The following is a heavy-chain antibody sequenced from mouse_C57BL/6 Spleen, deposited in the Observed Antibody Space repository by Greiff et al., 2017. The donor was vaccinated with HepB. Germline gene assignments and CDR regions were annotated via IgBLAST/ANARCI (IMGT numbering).Heavy chain of an antibody. CDR2: IDPSDSYT. CDR1: GYTFTSYW. D-gene: IGHD1-1*01. CDR3: AREDYGRLAWFAY. V-gene: IGHV1-50*01. Sequence: VQLQQPGAELVKPGASVKLSCKASGYTFTSYWMQWVKQRPGQGLEWIGEIDPSDSYTNYNQKFKGKATLTVDTSSSTAYMQLSSLTSEDSAVYYCAREDYGRLAWFAYWGQGTLVTVSA. J-gene: IGHJ3*01.